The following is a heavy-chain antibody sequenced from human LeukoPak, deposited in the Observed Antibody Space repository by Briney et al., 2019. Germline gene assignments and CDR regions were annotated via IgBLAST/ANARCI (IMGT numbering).Heavy chain of an antibody. CDR3: ARSLLFSKFSYFQH. Sequence: GASVKVSCKASGYTFTSYVISWVRQAPGQGLEWMGWISAYNGNTNYAQKLQGRVTMTTDTSTSTAYMELRSLRSDDTAVYYCARSLLFSKFSYFQHWGQGTLVIVLS. CDR2: ISAYNGNT. D-gene: IGHD4-11*01. J-gene: IGHJ1*01. V-gene: IGHV1-18*01. CDR1: GYTFTSYV.